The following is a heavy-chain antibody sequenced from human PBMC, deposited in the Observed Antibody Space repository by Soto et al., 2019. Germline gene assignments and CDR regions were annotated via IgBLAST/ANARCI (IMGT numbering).Heavy chain of an antibody. CDR1: GGTFSSYA. Sequence: QVQLVQSGAEVKKPGSSVKVSCKASGGTFSSYAISWVRQAPGQGLEWMGGIIPIFGTANYAQKFQGRVTITADESTSPAYMELSSLRAEDTAVYYCAGGGSRDYGDPCYFDYWGQGTLVTVSS. CDR3: AGGGSRDYGDPCYFDY. J-gene: IGHJ4*02. D-gene: IGHD4-17*01. CDR2: IIPIFGTA. V-gene: IGHV1-69*12.